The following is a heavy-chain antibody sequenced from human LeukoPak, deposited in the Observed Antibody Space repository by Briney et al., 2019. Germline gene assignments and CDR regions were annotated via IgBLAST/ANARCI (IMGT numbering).Heavy chain of an antibody. D-gene: IGHD6-13*01. V-gene: IGHV1-2*02. CDR3: ARDKEQQLYNWFDP. CDR1: GYTFTVYY. J-gene: IGHJ5*02. Sequence: ASVKVSCTASGYTFTVYYMHWVRQAPGQGLEWMGWINPNSGGTNYAQKFQGRVTMTRDTSISTAYMELSRLRSDDTAVYYCARDKEQQLYNWFDPWGQGTLVTVSS. CDR2: INPNSGGT.